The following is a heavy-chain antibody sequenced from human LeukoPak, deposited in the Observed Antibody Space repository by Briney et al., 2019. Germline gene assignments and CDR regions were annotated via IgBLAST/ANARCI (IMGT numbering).Heavy chain of an antibody. CDR3: ARESATSGWLFDY. Sequence: GGSLRLSCAASGFTFSTYAMHCVRQAPGKGLEYVSAISNHGGSTYYANSVKGRFIISRDNSKNTLYLQMGSLRAEDMAVYYCARESATSGWLFDYWGQGTLVTVSS. D-gene: IGHD6-19*01. V-gene: IGHV3-64*01. CDR1: GFTFSTYA. J-gene: IGHJ4*02. CDR2: ISNHGGST.